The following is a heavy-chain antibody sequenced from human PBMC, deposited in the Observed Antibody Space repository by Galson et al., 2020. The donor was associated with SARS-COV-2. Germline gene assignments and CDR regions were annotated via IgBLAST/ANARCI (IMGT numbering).Heavy chain of an antibody. CDR1: GYTLTELS. V-gene: IGHV1-24*01. Sequence: ASVKVSCKVSGYTLTELSMHWVRQAPGKGLEWMGGFDPEDGETIYAQKFQGRVTMTEDTSTDTAYMELSSLISEDTAVYYCATSFVMVRGASGSYYYYYGMDVWGQGTTVTVSS. CDR3: ATSFVMVRGASGSYYYYYGMDV. D-gene: IGHD3-10*01. J-gene: IGHJ6*02. CDR2: FDPEDGET.